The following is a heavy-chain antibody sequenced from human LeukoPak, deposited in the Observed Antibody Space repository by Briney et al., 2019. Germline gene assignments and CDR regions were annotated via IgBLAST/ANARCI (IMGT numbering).Heavy chain of an antibody. D-gene: IGHD3-10*01. Sequence: SETLSLTCAVYGGSFSGYYWSWIRQPPGKGLEWIGEINHSGSTSYNPSLKSRVTISVDTSKNQFSLKLSSVTAADTAVYYCASMVRGVIIGTYFDYWGQGTLVTVSS. CDR2: INHSGST. V-gene: IGHV4-34*01. J-gene: IGHJ4*02. CDR1: GGSFSGYY. CDR3: ASMVRGVIIGTYFDY.